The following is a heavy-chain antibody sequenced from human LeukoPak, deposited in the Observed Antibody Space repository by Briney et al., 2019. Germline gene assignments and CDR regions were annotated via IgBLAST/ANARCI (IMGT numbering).Heavy chain of an antibody. V-gene: IGHV1-18*01. CDR1: GYTFTSYG. J-gene: IGHJ6*03. D-gene: IGHD3-10*01. CDR2: ISAYNGNT. Sequence: ASVKVSCKASGYTFTSYGISWVRQAPGQGLEWMGWISAYNGNTNYAQKLQGRVTMTTDTSTSTAYMELRSLRSDDTAVYYCARSPPYYYGSGSYYTYYYMDVWGKGTTVTVSS. CDR3: ARSPPYYYGSGSYYTYYYMDV.